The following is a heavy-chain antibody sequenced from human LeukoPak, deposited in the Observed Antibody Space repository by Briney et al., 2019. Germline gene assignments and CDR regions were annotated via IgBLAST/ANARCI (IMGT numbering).Heavy chain of an antibody. CDR3: AREVVVVAATLSKYFDY. CDR1: GGSISSYY. CDR2: IYTSGST. V-gene: IGHV4-4*07. D-gene: IGHD2-15*01. J-gene: IGHJ4*02. Sequence: SETLSLTCTVSGGSISSYYWSWIRQPAGKGLEWIGRIYTSGSTNYNPSLKSRVTMSVDTSKNQFSLKLSSVTAADTAVYNCAREVVVVAATLSKYFDYWGQGTLVTVSS.